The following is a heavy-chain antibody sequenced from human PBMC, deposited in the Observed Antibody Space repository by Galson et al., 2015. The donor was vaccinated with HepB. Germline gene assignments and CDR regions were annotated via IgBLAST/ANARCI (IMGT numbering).Heavy chain of an antibody. Sequence: SLRLSCAASGFTFSDSYMSWIRQAPGKGLEWVSYISSSSNYTNYADSVKGRFTISRDNAKNSLFLQMNSLRAEDTAVYYCARGEYYYDSSGYYYDSSGYSYYFDYWGQGTLVTVSS. J-gene: IGHJ4*02. V-gene: IGHV3-11*06. CDR1: GFTFSDSY. CDR3: ARGEYYYDSSGYYYDSSGYSYYFDY. CDR2: ISSSSNYT. D-gene: IGHD3-22*01.